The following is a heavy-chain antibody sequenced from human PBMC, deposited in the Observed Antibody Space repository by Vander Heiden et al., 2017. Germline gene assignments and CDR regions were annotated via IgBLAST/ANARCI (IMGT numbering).Heavy chain of an antibody. D-gene: IGHD6-13*01. V-gene: IGHV3-33*01. CDR1: GFTFSSYP. J-gene: IGHJ4*02. Sequence: QVQLEESGGGVVQPGRSLRLSCAVSGFTFSSYPMHWVRQAPGKGLEWVAVIWYDGSNIYYADSVKGRFTISRDDSKNTVNLEMNSLRAEDTAVYYCARGRIAAAGVYYFDYWGQGALVTVSS. CDR3: ARGRIAAAGVYYFDY. CDR2: IWYDGSNI.